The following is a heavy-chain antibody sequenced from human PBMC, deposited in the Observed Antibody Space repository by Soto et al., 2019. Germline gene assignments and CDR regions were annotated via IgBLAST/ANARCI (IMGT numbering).Heavy chain of an antibody. CDR2: IYHSGST. J-gene: IGHJ6*02. D-gene: IGHD3-3*01. V-gene: IGHV4-38-2*02. CDR3: ARDLRDFWSGYSHYGLEV. Sequence: SETLSLTCAVSGYSISSGYYWGWIRQPPGKGLEWIGSIYHSGSTYYNPSLKSRVTISVDTSKNQFSLKLSSVTAADTAVYYCARDLRDFWSGYSHYGLEVWGQGTTVTVSS. CDR1: GYSISSGYY.